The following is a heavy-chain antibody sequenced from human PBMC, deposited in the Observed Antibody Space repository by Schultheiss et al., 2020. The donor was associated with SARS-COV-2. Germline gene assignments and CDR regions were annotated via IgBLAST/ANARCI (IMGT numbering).Heavy chain of an antibody. CDR3: ARAHGSGYLDGLDY. V-gene: IGHV4-38-2*02. CDR1: GGSISSGYY. Sequence: GSLRLSCTVSGGSISSGYYWGWIRQPPGKGLEWIGSIYHSGSTYYNPSLKSRVTISVDTSKNQFSLKLSSVTAADTAVYYCARAHGSGYLDGLDYWGQGTLVTVSS. CDR2: IYHSGST. D-gene: IGHD3-22*01. J-gene: IGHJ4*02.